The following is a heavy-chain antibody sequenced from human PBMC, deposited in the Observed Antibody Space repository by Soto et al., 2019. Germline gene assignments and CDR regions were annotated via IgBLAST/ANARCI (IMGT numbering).Heavy chain of an antibody. CDR2: TYYRTRWYY. CDR3: AGTTSHYWYYMDV. J-gene: IGHJ6*03. CDR1: GDSVSSNSAA. D-gene: IGHD1-7*01. V-gene: IGHV6-1*01. Sequence: PSQTLSLTCVISGDSVSSNSAAWNWIRQSPSRGLEWLGRTYYRTRWYYDYAVSVRSRITVNPDTSKNQFSLHLTSVTPEYTAVYYCAGTTSHYWYYMDVWGKGTTVTVSS.